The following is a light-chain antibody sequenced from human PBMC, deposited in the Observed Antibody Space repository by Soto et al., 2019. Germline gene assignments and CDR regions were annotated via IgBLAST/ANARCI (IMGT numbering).Light chain of an antibody. J-gene: IGKJ1*01. Sequence: DIQRTQSPSSLSASIGDRVTLTCRASQSISSYLDWYQHKPGKAHKLLIYSASNFQSGVPPRFSGSGSGTDFTLTLSSLQPEDFATYFGQQNYSTPPWTVGPGTKLDIK. CDR1: QSISSY. V-gene: IGKV1-39*01. CDR3: QQNYSTPPWT. CDR2: SAS.